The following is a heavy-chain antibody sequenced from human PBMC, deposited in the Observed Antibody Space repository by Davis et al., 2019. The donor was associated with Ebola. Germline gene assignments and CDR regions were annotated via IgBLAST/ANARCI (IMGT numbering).Heavy chain of an antibody. V-gene: IGHV3-7*03. Sequence: PGGSLRLSCAASGFTSSSFWMTWVRQAPGKGLDWVANINEDGSARSYVDSVKGRFTISRDNVKNSLYLQMNSLRAEDTAVYYCARRCSDNSAFYRYFDYWGQGTLVTVSS. CDR2: INEDGSAR. J-gene: IGHJ4*02. CDR3: ARRCSDNSAFYRYFDY. CDR1: GFTSSSFW. D-gene: IGHD3-22*01.